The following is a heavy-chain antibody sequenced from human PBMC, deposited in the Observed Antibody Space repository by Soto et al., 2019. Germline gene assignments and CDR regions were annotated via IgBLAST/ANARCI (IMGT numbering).Heavy chain of an antibody. Sequence: QVQLQESGPGLVKPSGTLSLTCAVSGDSISNSRWWTWVRQPPGKGLEWIGDIFHSGDTNYNPSLTSRVFISVDKSQNQFSLKVSSVTAADTAVYYCAYSTGWYRRDVWGQGTLVTVSS. CDR2: IFHSGDT. J-gene: IGHJ3*01. CDR1: GDSISNSRW. D-gene: IGHD6-19*01. V-gene: IGHV4-4*02. CDR3: AYSTGWYRRDV.